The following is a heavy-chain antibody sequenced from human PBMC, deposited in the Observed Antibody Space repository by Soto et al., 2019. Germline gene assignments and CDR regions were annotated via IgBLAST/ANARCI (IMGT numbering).Heavy chain of an antibody. CDR2: ISWNSGSI. J-gene: IGHJ6*02. CDR3: AKDMGTGGRYYYYGMDV. CDR1: GFTFDDYA. V-gene: IGHV3-9*01. Sequence: GGSLRLSCAASGFTFDDYAMHWVRQAPGKGLEWVSGISWNSGSIGYADSVKGRFTISRDNAKNSLYLQMNSLRAEDTALYYCAKDMGTGGRYYYYGMDVWGQGTTVTVSS. D-gene: IGHD3-10*01.